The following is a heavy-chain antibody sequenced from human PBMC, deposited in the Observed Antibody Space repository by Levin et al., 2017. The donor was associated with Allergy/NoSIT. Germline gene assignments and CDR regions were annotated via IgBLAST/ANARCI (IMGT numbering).Heavy chain of an antibody. CDR3: ARGHVGYSYGYGNLEY. Sequence: SETLSLTCAAYGLSFSGYYWSWIRQPPGKGLEWIGEINHSGSTNYNPSLKSRVTISVDTSNNQFSLKLSSVTAADTAVYYGARGHVGYSYGYGNLEYWGQGTLVTVSS. CDR1: GLSFSGYY. J-gene: IGHJ4*02. CDR2: INHSGST. V-gene: IGHV4-34*01. D-gene: IGHD5-18*01.